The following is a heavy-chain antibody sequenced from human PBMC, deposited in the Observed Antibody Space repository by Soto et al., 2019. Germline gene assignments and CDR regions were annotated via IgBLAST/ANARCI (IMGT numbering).Heavy chain of an antibody. D-gene: IGHD2-8*02. CDR2: IYPTGST. Sequence: PSETLSLTCTVSGGSISSGGYSWSWIRQSPEKGLEWLGCIYPTGSTYYHPSLKSRVTISIDTSRNQFSLNLTSVTAADTAVYYCARADSVLVAKGFDLWAQGTLVTVSS. J-gene: IGHJ4*02. V-gene: IGHV4-30-2*06. CDR1: GGSISSGGYS. CDR3: ARADSVLVAKGFDL.